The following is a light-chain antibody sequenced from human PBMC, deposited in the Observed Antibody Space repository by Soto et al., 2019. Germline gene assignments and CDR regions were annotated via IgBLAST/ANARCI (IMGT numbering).Light chain of an antibody. CDR2: DVN. CDR3: SSYAGNYTLD. J-gene: IGLJ2*01. CDR1: SSDVGTYNS. Sequence: QSALTQPRSVSGSPGQSVTISCTGTSSDVGTYNSVSWYQQHPGKAPKLIIYDVNKRPSGVPDRFSGSMSVNTASLTISGLQADDEADYHCSSYAGNYTLDFGGGTKLTVL. V-gene: IGLV2-11*01.